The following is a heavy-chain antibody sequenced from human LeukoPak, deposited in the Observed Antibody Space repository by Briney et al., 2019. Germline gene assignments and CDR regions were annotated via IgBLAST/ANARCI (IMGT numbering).Heavy chain of an antibody. CDR2: ISAYNGNT. Sequence: ASVKVSCKASGYTFTSYGISWVRQAPGQGLEWMGWISAYNGNTNYAQKLQGRVTMTTDTSTSTAYMELRSLRSDDTAVYYCAREGRTYYYGSGSYSRYYYMDAWGKGTTVTISS. V-gene: IGHV1-18*01. J-gene: IGHJ6*03. D-gene: IGHD3-10*01. CDR3: AREGRTYYYGSGSYSRYYYMDA. CDR1: GYTFTSYG.